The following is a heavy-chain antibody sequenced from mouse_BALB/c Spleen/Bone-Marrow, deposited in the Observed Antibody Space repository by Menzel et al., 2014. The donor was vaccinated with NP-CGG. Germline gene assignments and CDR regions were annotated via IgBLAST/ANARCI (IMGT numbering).Heavy chain of an antibody. J-gene: IGHJ2*01. V-gene: IGHV1-47*01. CDR2: FHPYDDET. D-gene: IGHD6-5*01. Sequence: VQLQQSGAALVRPGASVKMSCKAFGYPFTTYPIEWMRQNHGKSLEWIGNFHPYDDETKYNEQFKGKANLTVDKSSTTVYLELSRLSSDDSAIYYCGRGAYGLFDYWGQGTTLTVSS. CDR1: GYPFTTYP. CDR3: GRGAYGLFDY.